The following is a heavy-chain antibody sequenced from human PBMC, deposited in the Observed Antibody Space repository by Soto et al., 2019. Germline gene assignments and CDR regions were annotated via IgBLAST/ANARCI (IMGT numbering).Heavy chain of an antibody. V-gene: IGHV4-39*01. CDR2: IYYSGST. Sequence: PSETLSLTCTVSGGSISSSSSYWGWIRQPPGKGREWIGSIYYSGSTYYNPYLKSRVTISVDTSKNQFSLKLSSVTAADTAVYYCARQGYSITMVGLDYWGQGTLVTVSS. J-gene: IGHJ4*02. CDR1: GGSISSSSSY. D-gene: IGHD3-10*01. CDR3: ARQGYSITMVGLDY.